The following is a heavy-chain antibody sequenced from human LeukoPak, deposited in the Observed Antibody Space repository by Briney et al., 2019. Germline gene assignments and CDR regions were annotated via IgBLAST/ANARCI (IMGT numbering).Heavy chain of an antibody. J-gene: IGHJ4*02. V-gene: IGHV4-59*01. CDR1: GGSISSYY. D-gene: IGHD3-10*01. CDR2: IYYIGST. CDR3: AKGPKYYGAGSLDD. Sequence: PSETLTLTCTVSGGSISSYYWSWIRQPPGKGLEWIGYIYYIGSTNYNTSLKSRVTISVDTSKNQFSLTLSAVTAADTAVYYCAKGPKYYGAGSLDDWGQGTLVTVSS.